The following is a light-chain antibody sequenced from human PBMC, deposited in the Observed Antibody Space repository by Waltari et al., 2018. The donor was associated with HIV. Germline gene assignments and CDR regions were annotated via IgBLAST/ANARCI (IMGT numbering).Light chain of an antibody. CDR2: DGV. V-gene: IGKV1-33*01. CDR3: VQYDNLPYS. Sequence: DLQLTQSPSSVSLSVGDRVTITCQATQDIKRNLNWYQQKPGKAPRLMVYDGVRLEEGVTSRFSGSGSGTDYSLTSDDLQPEDIGIYYCVQYDNLPYSFGRGTKVEVK. J-gene: IGKJ2*01. CDR1: QDIKRN.